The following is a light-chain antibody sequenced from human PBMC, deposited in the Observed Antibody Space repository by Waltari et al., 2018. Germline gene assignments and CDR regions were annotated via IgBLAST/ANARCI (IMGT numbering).Light chain of an antibody. J-gene: IGLJ2*01. CDR1: GRDVGSYVY. CDR2: DVS. V-gene: IGLV2-14*03. Sequence: QSALTQPASVSGSPGQSITIYCTGTGRDVGSYVYVSWYQQHPGKGPKLMIFDVSNRPSGVSNLVSGSKSGNTASLTISGLQAEDEADYYCSSYTSSGTVIFGGGTKLTVL. CDR3: SSYTSSGTVI.